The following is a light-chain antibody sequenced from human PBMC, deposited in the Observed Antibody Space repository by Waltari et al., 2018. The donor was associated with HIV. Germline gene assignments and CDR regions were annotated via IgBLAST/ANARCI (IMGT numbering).Light chain of an antibody. CDR2: KTS. Sequence: IVLTQFPLPLPVTPGASASISCRSSQTLLYSDGYKYLDWYQQKPGQSPRLLIYKTSNRASGVSDRFSGSASGTDFTLRISRVEAEDVGVYYCMQALQAHSFGQGTKLEIK. CDR3: MQALQAHS. CDR1: QTLLYSDGYKY. J-gene: IGKJ2*01. V-gene: IGKV2-28*01.